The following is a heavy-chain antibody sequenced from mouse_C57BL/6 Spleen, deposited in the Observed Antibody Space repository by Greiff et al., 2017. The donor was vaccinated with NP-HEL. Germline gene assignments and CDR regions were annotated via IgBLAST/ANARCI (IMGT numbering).Heavy chain of an antibody. Sequence: EVQGVESGGGLVQPKGSLKLSCAASGFSFNTYAMNWVRQAPGKGLEWVARIRSKSNNYETYYADSVKDRLTISRDDSESMLYLQMNNLKTEHTAMYYCVKHPLTTGAMDYWGQGTSVTFSS. D-gene: IGHD1-1*01. CDR2: IRSKSNNYET. V-gene: IGHV10-1*01. J-gene: IGHJ4*01. CDR3: VKHPLTTGAMDY. CDR1: GFSFNTYA.